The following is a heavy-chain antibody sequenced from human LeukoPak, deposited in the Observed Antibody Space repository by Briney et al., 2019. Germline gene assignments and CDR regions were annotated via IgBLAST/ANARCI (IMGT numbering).Heavy chain of an antibody. CDR1: GFTVSSNS. Sequence: GGSLRLSCTVPGFTVSSNSMSWVRQAPGKGLEWVSFIYSDNTHYSDSVKGRFTISRDNAKNSLYLQMNSLRAEDTAVYYCARVQGDLKDAFDIWGQGTMVTVSS. CDR2: IYSDNT. D-gene: IGHD2-21*02. CDR3: ARVQGDLKDAFDI. J-gene: IGHJ3*02. V-gene: IGHV3-53*01.